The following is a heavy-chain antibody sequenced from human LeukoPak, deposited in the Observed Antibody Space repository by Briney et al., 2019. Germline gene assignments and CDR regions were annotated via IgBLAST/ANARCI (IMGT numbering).Heavy chain of an antibody. V-gene: IGHV3-48*03. Sequence: QPGGSLRLSCAASGFTFSSYEMNWVRQAPGKGLEWVSYISSSGSTIYYADSVKGRFTLSRDNAKNSLYLQMNSLRAEDTAVYYCARDRAPRTIFGVVIMFDYWGQGTLVTVSS. CDR1: GFTFSSYE. CDR3: ARDRAPRTIFGVVIMFDY. D-gene: IGHD3-3*01. CDR2: ISSSGSTI. J-gene: IGHJ4*02.